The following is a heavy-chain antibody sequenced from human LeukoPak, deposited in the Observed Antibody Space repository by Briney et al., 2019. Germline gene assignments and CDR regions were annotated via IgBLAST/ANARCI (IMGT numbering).Heavy chain of an antibody. CDR1: GYTFTSYY. Sequence: GASVKVSCKASGYTFTSYYMHWVRQAPGQGLEWMGIINPSGGSTSYAQKFQGRVTMTRDTSTSTVYMELSSLRSEDTAVYYCARVCGPVDFWSGPPRSYFDYWGQGTLSPSPQ. V-gene: IGHV1-46*01. CDR2: INPSGGST. D-gene: IGHD3-3*01. CDR3: ARVCGPVDFWSGPPRSYFDY. J-gene: IGHJ4*02.